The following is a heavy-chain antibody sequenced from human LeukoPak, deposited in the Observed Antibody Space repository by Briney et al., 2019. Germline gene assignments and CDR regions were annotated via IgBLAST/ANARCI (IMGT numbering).Heavy chain of an antibody. CDR3: ARCYYDSSGYYLDDY. CDR2: IYYSGST. D-gene: IGHD3-22*01. V-gene: IGHV4-30-4*02. CDR1: GGSISSGDYY. J-gene: IGHJ4*02. Sequence: SETLSLTCTVSGGSISSGDYYWSWIRQPPGKGLEWIGYIYYSGSTYYNPSLKSRVTISVDTSKNQFSLKLSSVTAADTAVYYCARCYYDSSGYYLDDYWGQGTLVTVSS.